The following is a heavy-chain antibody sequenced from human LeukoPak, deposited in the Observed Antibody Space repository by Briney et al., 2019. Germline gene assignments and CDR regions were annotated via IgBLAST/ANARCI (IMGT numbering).Heavy chain of an antibody. D-gene: IGHD2-15*01. CDR3: AKRTEYCSGGSCNIPGYSYGYYFDY. CDR2: IRYDGSNK. CDR1: GFTFSSYG. Sequence: PGGSLRLSCAASGFTFSSYGMDWVRQAPGKGLEWVASIRYDGSNKYYAASVKGRFTISRDNSKNTLYLQMNSLRAEDTAVYYCAKRTEYCSGGSCNIPGYSYGYYFDYWGQGTLVTVSS. V-gene: IGHV3-30*02. J-gene: IGHJ4*02.